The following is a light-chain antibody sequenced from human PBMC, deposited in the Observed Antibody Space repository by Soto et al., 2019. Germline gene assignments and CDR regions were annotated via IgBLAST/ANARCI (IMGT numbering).Light chain of an antibody. J-gene: IGLJ2*01. CDR2: DVD. V-gene: IGLV2-11*01. CDR3: CSYAGSFLVV. CDR1: SSDVGGYNY. Sequence: QSALTQPRSVSGSPGQSVTISCTGTSSDVGGYNYVSWYQQHPGKAPKVMIYDVDKRPSGVPDRFSGSKSGNTASLTISGLQAEDEADYYRCSYAGSFLVVFGGGTKLTVL.